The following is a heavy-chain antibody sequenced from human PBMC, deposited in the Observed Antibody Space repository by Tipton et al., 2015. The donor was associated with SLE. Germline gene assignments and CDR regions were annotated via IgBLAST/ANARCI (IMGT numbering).Heavy chain of an antibody. J-gene: IGHJ6*04. V-gene: IGHV4-31*03. D-gene: IGHD1-26*01. CDR2: IYYSGST. CDR1: GGFISSGGYY. CDR3: ARDLWGGSSLIV. Sequence: TLSLTCTVSGGFISSGGYYWSWIRQHPGKGLEWIGYIYYSGSTYYNPSLKSRVTISVDTSKNQFSLKLSSVTAADTAVYYCARDLWGGSSLIVWGKGTTVTVSS.